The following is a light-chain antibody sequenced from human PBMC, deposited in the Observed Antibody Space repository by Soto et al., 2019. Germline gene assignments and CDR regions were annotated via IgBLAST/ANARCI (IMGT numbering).Light chain of an antibody. V-gene: IGKV3-15*01. CDR2: GAS. CDR3: QQYNNWPRT. J-gene: IGKJ1*01. Sequence: ETVMTQSPATLSVSPGERATLSCRASQSVSSNLAWYQQKPGQAPRLLIYGASTRAAGIPARFSGSGSGTEFTLTINNLQSEDFAVYYCQQYNNWPRTFGQGTKVDIK. CDR1: QSVSSN.